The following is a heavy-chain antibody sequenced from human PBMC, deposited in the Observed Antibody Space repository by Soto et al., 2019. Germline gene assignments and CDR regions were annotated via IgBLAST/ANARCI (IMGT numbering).Heavy chain of an antibody. Sequence: EVQLLESGGGLVQPGGSLRLSCAASGFTFSSYAMSWVRQAPGKGLEWVSAISGSGGSTYYADSVKGRFTISRDNSKNTLYLQMNSLSAEDTAVYYCARSAGYYYYGMDVWGQGTTVTVSS. CDR1: GFTFSSYA. V-gene: IGHV3-23*01. J-gene: IGHJ6*02. CDR3: ARSAGYYYYGMDV. CDR2: ISGSGGST. D-gene: IGHD6-13*01.